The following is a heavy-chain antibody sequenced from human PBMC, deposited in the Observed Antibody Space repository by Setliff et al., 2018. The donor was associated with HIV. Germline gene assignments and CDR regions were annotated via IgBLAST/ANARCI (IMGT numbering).Heavy chain of an antibody. Sequence: PSETLSLTCAVYGGSFSGHYWSWIRQPPGKGLEWIGEINHSGTTNYNPSLKGRVIMSIDTSKNQFSLKLTSVTAADTAVYYCATVIGWNDATDCWGQGTLVTVSS. D-gene: IGHD1-1*01. CDR2: INHSGTT. J-gene: IGHJ4*02. CDR1: GGSFSGHY. CDR3: ATVIGWNDATDC. V-gene: IGHV4-34*01.